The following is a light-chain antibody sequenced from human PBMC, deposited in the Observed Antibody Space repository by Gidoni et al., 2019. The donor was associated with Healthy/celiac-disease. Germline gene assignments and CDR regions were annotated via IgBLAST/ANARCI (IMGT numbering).Light chain of an antibody. CDR1: SSDVGSYNL. CDR3: CSYAGSSTFYV. V-gene: IGLV2-23*01. J-gene: IGLJ1*01. Sequence: QSALAQPASVSGSPGQSITISCTGTSSDVGSYNLVPWYQQHPGKAPKLMIYVGSKRPSGVSKRFSGSKSGNTASLTISGLEAEDEADYYCCSYAGSSTFYVFGTGTKFTVL. CDR2: VGS.